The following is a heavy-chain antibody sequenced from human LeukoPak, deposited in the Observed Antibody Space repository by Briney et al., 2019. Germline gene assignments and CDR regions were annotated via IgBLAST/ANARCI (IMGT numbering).Heavy chain of an antibody. CDR1: GASMRSYF. Sequence: SETLSLTCTVSGASMRSYFWNWIRQPPGKGLEWVGQIYHTGVTDYSPSLKSRLTIAVDTSKSHFSLKLNSVTAADTAVYYCAGLSAYDAGFDPWGQGALVTVSS. D-gene: IGHD5-12*01. V-gene: IGHV4-59*01. J-gene: IGHJ5*02. CDR2: IYHTGVT. CDR3: AGLSAYDAGFDP.